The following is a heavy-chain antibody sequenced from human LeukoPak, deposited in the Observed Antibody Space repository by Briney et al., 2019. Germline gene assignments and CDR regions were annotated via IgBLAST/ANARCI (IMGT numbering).Heavy chain of an antibody. CDR3: ARSPQLRYSDWLLKTFSLLSLTADY. CDR1: GYTFTDYY. J-gene: IGHJ4*02. CDR2: INPNSGGT. D-gene: IGHD3-9*01. V-gene: IGHV1-2*02. Sequence: ASVKDSCKASGYTFTDYYINWVRQAPGQGLEWMGWINPNSGGTNYAQKFQGRVTMTRDTSISTAYMELSRLRSDDTAVYYCARSPQLRYSDWLLKTFSLLSLTADYWGQGTLVTVSS.